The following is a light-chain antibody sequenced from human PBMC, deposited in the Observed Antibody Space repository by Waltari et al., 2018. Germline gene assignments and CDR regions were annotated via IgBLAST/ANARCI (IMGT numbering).Light chain of an antibody. CDR2: WAS. CDR3: HQYYSTPLT. J-gene: IGKJ4*01. V-gene: IGKV4-1*01. Sequence: DIVMTQSPDSLTVSLGERATINGKSSQSVLYSSNNKNYLAWYQQNPGPPPKLLLYWASTRESGVPDRFSGSGSGTDFTLTISSLQAEDVAVYYCHQYYSTPLTFAGGTKVEIK. CDR1: QSVLYSSNNKNY.